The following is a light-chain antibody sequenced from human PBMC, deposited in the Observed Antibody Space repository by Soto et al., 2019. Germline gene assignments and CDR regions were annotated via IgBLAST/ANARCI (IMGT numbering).Light chain of an antibody. Sequence: EIVLTQSPGTLSLSPGERATLSCRASQSVSSSYLAWYQQKPGQAPRALIHGAYSRATGIPDRFSGSGSGKDFTLTISSLEPEDFAVYFCQQYGKPPPNALGQGTKVEIK. CDR2: GAY. J-gene: IGKJ2*01. CDR3: QQYGKPPPNA. CDR1: QSVSSSY. V-gene: IGKV3-20*01.